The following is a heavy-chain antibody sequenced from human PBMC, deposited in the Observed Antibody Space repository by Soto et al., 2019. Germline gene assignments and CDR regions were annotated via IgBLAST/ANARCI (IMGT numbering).Heavy chain of an antibody. CDR1: GFTFSSYG. CDR2: ISYDGSNK. V-gene: IGHV3-30*03. J-gene: IGHJ6*02. D-gene: IGHD1-7*01. CDR3: TTHQTTYYYYGMDV. Sequence: GGSLRLSCAASGFTFSSYGMHWVRQAPGKGLEWVAVISYDGSNKYYADSVKGRFTISRDNSKNTLYLQMNSLKTEDTAVYHCTTHQTTYYYYGMDVWGQGTTVTVSS.